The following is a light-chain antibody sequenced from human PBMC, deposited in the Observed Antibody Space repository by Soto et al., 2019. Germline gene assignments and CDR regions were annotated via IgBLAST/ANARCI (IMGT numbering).Light chain of an antibody. CDR3: QQHYNGPIT. Sequence: EIVLTQSPATLSLSPGEGATLSCRASQSISSFLAWYQQKPGQAPRLLIYSASYRATGIPARFSGSGSGTDFTLTVSSLEPEDFAVYYCQQHYNGPITFGQGTRLEI. CDR2: SAS. CDR1: QSISSF. J-gene: IGKJ5*01. V-gene: IGKV3-11*01.